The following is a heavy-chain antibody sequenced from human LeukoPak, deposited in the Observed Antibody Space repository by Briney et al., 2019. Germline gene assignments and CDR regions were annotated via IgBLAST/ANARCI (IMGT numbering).Heavy chain of an antibody. J-gene: IGHJ3*02. CDR1: GFTFSSYE. CDR3: ARLVGSEYDFDTFDI. Sequence: GSLRLSCAASGFTFSSYEMNWIRQPPGKGLEWIGYIYYIGSTNYNPSLKSRVTISLDTSKNHSSLKLSSVTAADTAVYYCARLVGSEYDFDTFDIWGQGTMVTVSS. CDR2: IYYIGST. D-gene: IGHD3-3*01. V-gene: IGHV4-59*01.